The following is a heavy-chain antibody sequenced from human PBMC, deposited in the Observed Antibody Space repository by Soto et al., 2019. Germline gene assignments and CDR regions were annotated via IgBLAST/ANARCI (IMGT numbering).Heavy chain of an antibody. CDR2: INPNSGGT. Sequence: ASVKVSCRASGYTFTVYYMHWVRQAPGQGLEWMGWINPNSGGTKYAQKFQGRVTMTRDTSTSTVYMELSSLRSEDTAVYYCATRDPGHYWGQGTLVTV. J-gene: IGHJ4*02. CDR1: GYTFTVYY. CDR3: ATRDPGHY. V-gene: IGHV1-2*02.